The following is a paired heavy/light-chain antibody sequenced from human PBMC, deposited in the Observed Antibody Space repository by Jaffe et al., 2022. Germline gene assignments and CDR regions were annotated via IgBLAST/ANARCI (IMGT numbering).Heavy chain of an antibody. V-gene: IGHV3-30*02. CDR3: AKDEYCSGGSCWVWYYYYYMDV. D-gene: IGHD2-15*01. CDR1: GFTFSSYG. J-gene: IGHJ6*03. Sequence: QVQLVESGGGVVQPGGSLRLSCAASGFTFSSYGMHWVRQAPGKGLEWVAFIRYDGSNKYYADSVKGRFTISRDNSKNTLYLQMNSLRAEDTAVYYCAKDEYCSGGSCWVWYYYYYMDVWGKGTTVTVSS. CDR2: IRYDGSNK.
Light chain of an antibody. J-gene: IGLJ1*01. Sequence: QSVLTQPPSVSGAPGQRVTISCTGSSSNIGAGYDVHWYQQLPGTAPKLLIYGNSNRPSGVPDRFSGSKSGTSASLAITGLQAEDEADYYCQSYDSSLSGSRVFGTGTKVTVL. CDR2: GNS. CDR1: SSNIGAGYD. CDR3: QSYDSSLSGSRV. V-gene: IGLV1-40*01.